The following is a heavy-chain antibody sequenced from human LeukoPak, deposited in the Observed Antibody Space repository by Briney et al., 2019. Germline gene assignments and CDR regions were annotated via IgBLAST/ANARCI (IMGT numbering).Heavy chain of an antibody. CDR3: ARERSAFYYFDY. CDR2: ISTYSANT. Sequence: GASVKVSCKPSGNTFSTYNIIWVRQAPGQGLEWMGWISTYSANTNYAQKFQDRVTMTTDTSTSTAYMELRSLRSDDTAVYYCARERSAFYYFDYWGQGTLVTVSS. D-gene: IGHD3-3*01. J-gene: IGHJ4*02. V-gene: IGHV1-18*01. CDR1: GNTFSTYN.